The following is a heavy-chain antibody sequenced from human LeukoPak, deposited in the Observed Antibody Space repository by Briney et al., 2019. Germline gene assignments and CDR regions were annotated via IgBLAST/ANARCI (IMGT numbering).Heavy chain of an antibody. CDR2: IIPIFGTA. J-gene: IGHJ5*02. D-gene: IGHD2-2*01. V-gene: IGHV1-69*01. CDR3: ARDRVSCSSTSCYGPFDP. Sequence: ASVKVSCKASGGTFSNYAISWVRQAPGQGLEWMGGIIPIFGTANYAQKFQGRVTITADESTSTAYMELSSLRSEDTAVYYCARDRVSCSSTSCYGPFDPWGQGTLVTVSS. CDR1: GGTFSNYA.